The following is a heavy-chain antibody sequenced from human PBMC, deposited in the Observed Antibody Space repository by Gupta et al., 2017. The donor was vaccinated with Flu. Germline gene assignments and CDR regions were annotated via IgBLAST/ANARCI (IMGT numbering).Heavy chain of an antibody. D-gene: IGHD3-16*01. V-gene: IGHV3-43*01. CDR1: DYS. J-gene: IGHJ6*02. CDR3: AKDHPTLGGMDV. Sequence: DYSMPWGRQAPGKGLEWVSVINWDGGKTYYADSVKGRFTISRDNSKNSLYLQMNSLGSEDTALYYCAKDHPTLGGMDVWGQGTTVTVSS. CDR2: INWDGGKT.